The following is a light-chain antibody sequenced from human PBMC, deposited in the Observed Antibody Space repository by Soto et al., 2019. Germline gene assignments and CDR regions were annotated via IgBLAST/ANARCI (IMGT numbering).Light chain of an antibody. CDR3: QQTSSFPLS. CDR2: IAS. Sequence: IQVSQSPSSLSASVGDRVSITCRASQTVNNNYVNWYQQKPGEAPKLLIYIASGLQSGVPSRFNGSGSGTDFTLHINSLQPDDVATYFCQQTSSFPLSFGGGTKVEIK. CDR1: QTVNNNY. J-gene: IGKJ4*01. V-gene: IGKV1-39*01.